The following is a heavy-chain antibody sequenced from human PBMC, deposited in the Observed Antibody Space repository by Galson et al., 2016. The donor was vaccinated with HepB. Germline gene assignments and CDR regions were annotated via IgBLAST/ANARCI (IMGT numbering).Heavy chain of an antibody. V-gene: IGHV4-34*01. CDR3: ARSPRLSDYSDAIDH. Sequence: LSLTCAVYGGSLSDYYWHWIRQSPGKGLEWIGEINHIGITNYNPSLESRLTMSIDTSKNQISLKMTAVTAADTAVYYCARSPRLSDYSDAIDHWGQGTLVAVSS. CDR1: GGSLSDYY. D-gene: IGHD4-17*01. CDR2: INHIGIT. J-gene: IGHJ4*02.